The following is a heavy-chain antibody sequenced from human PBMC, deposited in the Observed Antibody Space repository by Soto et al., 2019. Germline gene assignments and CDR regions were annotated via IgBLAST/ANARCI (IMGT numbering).Heavy chain of an antibody. V-gene: IGHV1-18*01. CDR2: IGAYNGNT. J-gene: IGHJ4*02. Sequence: ASVKVSCKASGYTFTSYGISWVRQAPGQGLEWMGWIGAYNGNTNYAQKLQGRVTMTTDTSTSTAYMELRSLRSDDTAVYYCARDGPRTYYDILTGYPLVYFDYWGQGTLVTVSS. CDR3: ARDGPRTYYDILTGYPLVYFDY. CDR1: GYTFTSYG. D-gene: IGHD3-9*01.